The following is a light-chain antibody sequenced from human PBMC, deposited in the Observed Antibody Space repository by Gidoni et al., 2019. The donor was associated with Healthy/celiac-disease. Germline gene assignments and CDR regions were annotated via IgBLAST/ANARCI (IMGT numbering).Light chain of an antibody. J-gene: IGLJ2*01. CDR1: SPNIGSNY. V-gene: IGLV1-47*01. CDR2: RNN. CDR3: AAWDDSLSGPHVV. Sequence: QSVLTQPPSASGTPGQRVPLPCSGSSPNIGSNYVYWYQQLPGTAPKLLIYRNNQRPSGVPDRFSGSKSGTSASLAISGLRSEDEADYYCAAWDDSLSGPHVVFGGGTKLTVL.